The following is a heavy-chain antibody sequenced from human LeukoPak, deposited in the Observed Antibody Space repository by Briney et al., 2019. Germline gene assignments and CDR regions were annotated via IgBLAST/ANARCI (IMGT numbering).Heavy chain of an antibody. Sequence: GGSLRLSCAASGFTVSSNYMSWVRQAPGEGLEWVSVIYSGGSTYYADSVKGRFTISRDNSKNTLYLQMNSLRAEDTAVYYCAKVPRITIFGVALGYFQHWGQGTLVTVSS. V-gene: IGHV3-53*01. CDR1: GFTVSSNY. CDR2: IYSGGST. D-gene: IGHD3-3*01. CDR3: AKVPRITIFGVALGYFQH. J-gene: IGHJ1*01.